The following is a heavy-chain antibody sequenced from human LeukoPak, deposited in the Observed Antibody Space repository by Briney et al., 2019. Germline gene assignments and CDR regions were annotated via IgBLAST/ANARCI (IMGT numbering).Heavy chain of an antibody. J-gene: IGHJ6*02. CDR3: AREYYYDSSGYRYYYYGMDV. Sequence: GASVKVSCKASGYTFTSYGISWVRQAPRQGLEWMGWISAYNGNTNYAQKLQGRVTMTTDTSTSTAYMELRSLRSDDTAVYYCAREYYYDSSGYRYYYYGMDVWGQGTTVTVSS. V-gene: IGHV1-18*01. D-gene: IGHD3-22*01. CDR2: ISAYNGNT. CDR1: GYTFTSYG.